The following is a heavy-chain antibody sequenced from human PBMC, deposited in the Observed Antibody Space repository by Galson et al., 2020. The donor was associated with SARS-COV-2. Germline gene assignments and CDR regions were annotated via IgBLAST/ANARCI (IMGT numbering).Heavy chain of an antibody. CDR1: GGSISSSSYS. CDR3: ARLAGIAVAPPSLSFDY. D-gene: IGHD6-19*01. Sequence: SEPLSPPCTVSGGSISSSSYSWGSIRKPPGKGLEWIGSIYYSGSTYYNPSLKRRVTISVDPSKNQFSLKLSSVTAADTAVYYCARLAGIAVAPPSLSFDYWGYGTLFIASS. J-gene: IGHJ4*01. V-gene: IGHV4-39*01. CDR2: IYYSGST.